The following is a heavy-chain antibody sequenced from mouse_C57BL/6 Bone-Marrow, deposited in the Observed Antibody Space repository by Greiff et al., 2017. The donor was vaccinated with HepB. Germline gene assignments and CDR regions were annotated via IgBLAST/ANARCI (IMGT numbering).Heavy chain of an antibody. D-gene: IGHD2-4*01. CDR1: GYTFTSYW. CDR2: IHPNSGST. V-gene: IGHV1-64*01. J-gene: IGHJ2*01. Sequence: QVQLQHPGAELVKPGASVKLSCKASGYTFTSYWMHWVKQRPGQGLEWIGMIHPNSGSTNYNEKFKSKATLTVDKSSSTAYMQLSSLTSEDSAVYYCARIYYDYYFDYWGQGTTLTVSS. CDR3: ARIYYDYYFDY.